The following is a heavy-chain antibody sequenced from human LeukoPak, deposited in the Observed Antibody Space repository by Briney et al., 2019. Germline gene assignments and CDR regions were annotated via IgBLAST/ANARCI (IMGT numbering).Heavy chain of an antibody. J-gene: IGHJ4*02. CDR2: IYHSGST. D-gene: IGHD1-26*01. CDR3: ARDGWEGGY. CDR1: GYSISSGYY. V-gene: IGHV4-38-2*02. Sequence: SETLSLTCTVSGYSISSGYYWGWIRQPPGKGLEWIGSIYHSGSTYYNPSLKSRVTISVDTSKNQFSLKLSSVTAADTAVYYCARDGWEGGYWGQGTLVTVSS.